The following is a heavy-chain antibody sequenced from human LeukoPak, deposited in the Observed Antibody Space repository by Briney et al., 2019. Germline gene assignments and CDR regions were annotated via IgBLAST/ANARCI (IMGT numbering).Heavy chain of an antibody. Sequence: PGGSLRLSCAASGFTFSTYWMHWVRQAPGKGLEWVSAISGSGGSTYYADSVKGRFTISRDNSKNTLYLQMNSLRAEDTAVYYCAKAPSGFYGPSTPFDYWGQGTLVTVSS. CDR3: AKAPSGFYGPSTPFDY. V-gene: IGHV3-23*01. J-gene: IGHJ4*02. D-gene: IGHD3-10*01. CDR1: GFTFSTYW. CDR2: ISGSGGST.